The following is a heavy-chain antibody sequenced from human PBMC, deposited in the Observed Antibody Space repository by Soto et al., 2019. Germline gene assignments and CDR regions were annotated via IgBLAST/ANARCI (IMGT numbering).Heavy chain of an antibody. CDR2: INSDGSST. Sequence: GGSLRLSCAASGFTLSSYWMHWVRQAPGKGLVWVSHINSDGSSTTYADSVKGRFTISRDNAKNTLFLQMNSLRAEDTAVYFCARDMRRVHYYDGMDVWGQGTTVTVSS. CDR3: ARDMRRVHYYDGMDV. CDR1: GFTLSSYW. J-gene: IGHJ6*02. V-gene: IGHV3-74*01. D-gene: IGHD2-2*01.